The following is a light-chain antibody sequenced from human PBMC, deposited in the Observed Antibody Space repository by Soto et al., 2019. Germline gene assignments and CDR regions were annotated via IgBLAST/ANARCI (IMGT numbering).Light chain of an antibody. J-gene: IGKJ1*01. V-gene: IGKV1-5*03. CDR1: QTITTS. CDR3: QQYDSYSLRT. CDR2: KAS. Sequence: DIQMTQSPSTLSASVGDRVTITCRASQTITTSLAWYQQKPGKAPKLLIYKASSLESGVPSRFSGSGSGTEFTLTISSLQPDDFATYYCQQYDSYSLRTFGQWTRVEI.